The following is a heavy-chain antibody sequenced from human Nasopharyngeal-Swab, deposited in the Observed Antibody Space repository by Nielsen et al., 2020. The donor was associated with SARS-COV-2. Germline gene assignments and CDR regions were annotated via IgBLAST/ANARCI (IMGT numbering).Heavy chain of an antibody. CDR2: ISAYNGNT. CDR3: ARDYYDSSGYYVFDY. J-gene: IGHJ4*02. D-gene: IGHD3-22*01. Sequence: ASVKVSCKASGYTFTSYGISWVRQAPGQGLEWMGWISAYNGNTNYAQKLQGRVTMTTDTSTSTAYMELRSLSSDDTAVYYCARDYYDSSGYYVFDYWGQGTLVTVSS. V-gene: IGHV1-18*01. CDR1: GYTFTSYG.